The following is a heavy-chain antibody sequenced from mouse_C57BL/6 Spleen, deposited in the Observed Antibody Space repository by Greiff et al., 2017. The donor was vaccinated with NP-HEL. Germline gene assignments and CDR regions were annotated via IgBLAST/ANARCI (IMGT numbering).Heavy chain of an antibody. D-gene: IGHD1-1*01. V-gene: IGHV1-7*01. CDR3: SPLITTAFDY. CDR2: INPSSGYT. J-gene: IGHJ2*01. CDR1: GYTFTSYW. Sequence: LVESGAELAKPGASVKLSCKASGYTFTSYWMHWVKQRPGQGLEWIGYINPSSGYTKYNQKFKDKATLTADKSSSTAYMQLSSLTYEDSAVYYCSPLITTAFDYWGQGTTLTVSS.